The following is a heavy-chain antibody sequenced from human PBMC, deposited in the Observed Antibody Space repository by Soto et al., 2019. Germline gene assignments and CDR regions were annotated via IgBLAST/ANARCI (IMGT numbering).Heavy chain of an antibody. CDR3: ARASPAMTLRSGYNYYMDV. CDR1: GYTFSNYY. D-gene: IGHD3-16*01. V-gene: IGHV1-2*02. J-gene: IGHJ6*03. Sequence: QVQLVQSGAEVKKPGALLKVSCKASGYTFSNYYIHWVRQAPGQGLEWLGWINPNSGGTNPSQKFEGRLTLTRDTYLNTAYMEVTSLTYDDAGVYFCARASPAMTLRSGYNYYMDVWGKGTTVTVS. CDR2: INPNSGGT.